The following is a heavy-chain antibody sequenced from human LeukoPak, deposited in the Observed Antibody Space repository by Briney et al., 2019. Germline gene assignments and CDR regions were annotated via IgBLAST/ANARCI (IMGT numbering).Heavy chain of an antibody. CDR3: ARGHAVNYYGSGSYDGMDV. Sequence: SETLSLTCTVSGGSISSYYWSWIRQPAGKGLEWIGRIYTSGCTNYNPSLKSRVTMSVDTSKNQFSLKLSSVTAADTAVYYCARGHAVNYYGSGSYDGMDVWGQGTTVTVSS. CDR1: GGSISSYY. D-gene: IGHD3-10*01. J-gene: IGHJ6*02. V-gene: IGHV4-4*07. CDR2: IYTSGCT.